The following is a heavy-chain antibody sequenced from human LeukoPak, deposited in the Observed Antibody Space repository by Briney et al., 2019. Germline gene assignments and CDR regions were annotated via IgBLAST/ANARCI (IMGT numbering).Heavy chain of an antibody. CDR3: AIRLLQIDY. D-gene: IGHD5-24*01. Sequence: QPGGSPRLSCAASGFTFNRNAISWVRQAPGKGLEWVSAISGSGGSTYYAGSVKGRFTISRDNSKNTLYLQMNSLRAEDTAVYYCAIRLLQIDYWGQGTLVTVSS. V-gene: IGHV3-23*01. CDR2: ISGSGGST. J-gene: IGHJ4*02. CDR1: GFTFNRNA.